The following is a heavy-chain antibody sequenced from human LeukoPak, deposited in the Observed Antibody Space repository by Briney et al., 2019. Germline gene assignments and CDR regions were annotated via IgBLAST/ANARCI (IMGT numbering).Heavy chain of an antibody. V-gene: IGHV3-13*01. J-gene: IGHJ3*01. Sequence: GGSLRLSCAASGFTLSSHDMHWVRQASGKGLEWVSAIAISGNRYYSRSVKGRFTISRENGKNALYLQMNSLRAEDTALYYCARGFSITSGTTGETFDFWGQGTTVTVSS. D-gene: IGHD1-1*01. CDR2: IAISGNR. CDR3: ARGFSITSGTTGETFDF. CDR1: GFTLSSHD.